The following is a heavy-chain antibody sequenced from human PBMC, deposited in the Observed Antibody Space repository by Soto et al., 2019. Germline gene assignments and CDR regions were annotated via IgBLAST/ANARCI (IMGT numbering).Heavy chain of an antibody. CDR3: ARTGSGDTLTYYYYYYGMDV. V-gene: IGHV3-30-3*01. D-gene: IGHD2-15*01. CDR1: GFTFSSYA. J-gene: IGHJ6*02. Sequence: PGGSLRLSCAASGFTFSSYAMHWVRQAPGKGLEWVAVISYDGSNKYYADSVKGRFTISRDNSKNTLYLQMNSLRAEDTAVYYCARTGSGDTLTYYYYYYGMDVWGRGTTVTVSS. CDR2: ISYDGSNK.